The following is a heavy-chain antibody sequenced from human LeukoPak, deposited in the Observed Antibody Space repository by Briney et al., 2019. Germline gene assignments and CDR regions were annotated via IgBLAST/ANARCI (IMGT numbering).Heavy chain of an antibody. CDR1: GFTFSSYG. CDR3: ARDAVYSSSWQYY. Sequence: PGGSLRLSCAASGFTFSSYGMHWVRQAPGKGLEWVAVIWYNGSNKYYADSVKGRFTISRDNFKNTLYLQMNSLRAEDTAVYYCARDAVYSSSWQYYWGQGTLVTVSS. D-gene: IGHD6-13*01. V-gene: IGHV3-33*01. J-gene: IGHJ4*02. CDR2: IWYNGSNK.